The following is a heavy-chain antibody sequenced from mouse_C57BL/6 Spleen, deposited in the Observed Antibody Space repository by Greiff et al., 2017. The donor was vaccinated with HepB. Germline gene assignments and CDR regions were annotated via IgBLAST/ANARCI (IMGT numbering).Heavy chain of an antibody. V-gene: IGHV1-69*01. CDR1: GYTFTSYW. CDR3: ATYGNSPYFDY. J-gene: IGHJ2*01. Sequence: VQLQQSGAELVMPGASVKLSCKASGYTFTSYWMHWVKQRPGQGLEWIGEIDPSDSYTNYNQKFKGKSTLTVDISSSTAYMQLSSLTSEDSAVYYCATYGNSPYFDYWGQGTTLTVSS. D-gene: IGHD2-1*01. CDR2: IDPSDSYT.